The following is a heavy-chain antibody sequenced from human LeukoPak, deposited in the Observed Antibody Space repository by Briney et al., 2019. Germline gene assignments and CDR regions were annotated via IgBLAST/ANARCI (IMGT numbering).Heavy chain of an antibody. V-gene: IGHV4-59*01. CDR3: AREDNYYFDY. CDR2: IYYSGST. Sequence: SETLSLTCTVSGGSISSYTWTWIRQPPGKGLDWIGYIYYSGSTNYNPSLKSRVTISVDTSKNQFSPKLTSVTAADTAVYYCAREDNYYFDYWGQGTLVTVSS. D-gene: IGHD1-20*01. J-gene: IGHJ4*02. CDR1: GGSISSYT.